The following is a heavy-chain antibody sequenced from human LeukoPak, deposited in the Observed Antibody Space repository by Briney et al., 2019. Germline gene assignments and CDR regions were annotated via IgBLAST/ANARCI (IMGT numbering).Heavy chain of an antibody. J-gene: IGHJ6*03. CDR1: GFTCSDYS. D-gene: IGHD4-11*01. CDR2: ISSSGFTL. Sequence: GGSLRLSCVASGFTCSDYSMNWARQAPGKGLEWVSYISSSGFTLNYADSVKGRFTISRDNAKNSLYLQMNSLRAEDTAVYYCARGVPKTSYYYYYMDVWGKGTTVTVSS. V-gene: IGHV3-48*01. CDR3: ARGVPKTSYYYYYMDV.